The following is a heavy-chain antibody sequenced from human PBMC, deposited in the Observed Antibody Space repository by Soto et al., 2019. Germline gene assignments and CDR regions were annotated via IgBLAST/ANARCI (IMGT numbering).Heavy chain of an antibody. CDR1: GYTFFTYD. CDR2: ISTYSGDT. D-gene: IGHD5-12*01. CDR3: ARHHGPTTSENWFDP. J-gene: IGHJ5*02. Sequence: QVHLVQSGVEVKTPGASVKVSCQASGYTFFTYDISWVRQAPGQGLEWMGWISTYSGDTKYAQKFQGRVTMTTDTSTTTAYLELMSLRSAATAVYYCARHHGPTTSENWFDPWGQGTLVTVSS. V-gene: IGHV1-18*01.